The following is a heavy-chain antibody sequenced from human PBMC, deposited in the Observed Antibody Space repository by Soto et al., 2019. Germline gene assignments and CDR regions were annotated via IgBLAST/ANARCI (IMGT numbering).Heavy chain of an antibody. V-gene: IGHV4-4*02. CDR1: GGSIRSNNW. CDR3: ARDRRGSGSYSFDY. Sequence: QVQLQESGPGLVKPSGTLSLTCAVSGGSIRSNNWWSWVRQPPGKGLEWLGEIYHSGSTNYNPSPKGRVTISVDKSKNQFSLKLSSVTAADTAVYYCARDRRGSGSYSFDYWGQGTLVTVSS. CDR2: IYHSGST. J-gene: IGHJ4*02. D-gene: IGHD3-10*01.